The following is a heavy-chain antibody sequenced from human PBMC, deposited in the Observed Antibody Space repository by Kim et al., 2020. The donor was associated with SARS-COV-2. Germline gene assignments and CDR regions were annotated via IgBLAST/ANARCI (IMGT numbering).Heavy chain of an antibody. CDR2: IYYSGST. CDR3: AREDYYDSSGFDY. J-gene: IGHJ4*02. Sequence: SETLSLTCTVSGGSISSSSYYWGWIRQPPGKGLEWIGSIYYSGSTYYNPSLKSRVTISVDTSKNQFSLKLSSVTAADTAVYYCAREDYYDSSGFDYWGQGTLVTVSS. D-gene: IGHD3-22*01. CDR1: GGSISSSSYY. V-gene: IGHV4-39*07.